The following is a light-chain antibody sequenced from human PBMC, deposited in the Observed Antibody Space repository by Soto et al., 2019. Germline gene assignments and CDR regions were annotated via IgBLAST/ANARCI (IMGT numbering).Light chain of an antibody. J-gene: IGKJ4*01. Sequence: DIQLTQSPSFLSASVGDRVTITCRASQGISSYLAWYQQKPGKAPILLIYTASTLQSGVPSRFSGSGPGTEFTLTISSLQPEDFATYYCQQLNSYPLTFGGGTKVDIK. CDR1: QGISSY. V-gene: IGKV1-9*01. CDR3: QQLNSYPLT. CDR2: TAS.